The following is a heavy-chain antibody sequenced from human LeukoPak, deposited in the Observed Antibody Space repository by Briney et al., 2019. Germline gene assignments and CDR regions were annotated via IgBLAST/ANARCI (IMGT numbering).Heavy chain of an antibody. V-gene: IGHV3-23*01. CDR2: ISGSGGST. CDR3: AKDHDSNYVWAGKYYFDY. D-gene: IGHD4-11*01. CDR1: GFTFSSYA. J-gene: IGHJ4*02. Sequence: TGGSLRLSCAASGFTFSSYAMSWVRQAPGKGLEWVSAISGSGGSTYYADSVKGRFIISRDNSKNTLYLQMNSLRAEDTAVYYCAKDHDSNYVWAGKYYFDYWGQGTLVTVSS.